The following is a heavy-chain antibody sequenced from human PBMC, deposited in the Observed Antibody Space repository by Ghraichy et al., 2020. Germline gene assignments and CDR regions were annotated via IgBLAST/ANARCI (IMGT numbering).Heavy chain of an antibody. V-gene: IGHV3-48*02. CDR3: ARDGSGSYYNYYYYGMDV. D-gene: IGHD3-10*01. Sequence: GGSLRLSCAASGFTFSSYSMNWVRQAPGKGLEWVSYISSSSSTIYYADSVKGRFTISRDNAKNSLYLQMNSLRDEDTAVYYCARDGSGSYYNYYYYGMDVWGQGTTVTVSS. CDR2: ISSSSSTI. CDR1: GFTFSSYS. J-gene: IGHJ6*02.